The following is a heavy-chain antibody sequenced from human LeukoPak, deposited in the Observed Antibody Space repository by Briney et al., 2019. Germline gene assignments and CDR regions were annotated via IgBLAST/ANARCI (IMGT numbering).Heavy chain of an antibody. CDR1: GYNFIIYG. J-gene: IGHJ4*02. Sequence: ASVKVSCKASGYNFIIYGLTWVRQAPGQGLEWMGWINNNNGDTNYAQKIQGRVTMITDTSTSTAYMELRSLRYDDTAVYYCARYPRYCGSGGCMGFDHWGQGTLVTVSS. V-gene: IGHV1-18*01. D-gene: IGHD2-15*01. CDR2: INNNNGDT. CDR3: ARYPRYCGSGGCMGFDH.